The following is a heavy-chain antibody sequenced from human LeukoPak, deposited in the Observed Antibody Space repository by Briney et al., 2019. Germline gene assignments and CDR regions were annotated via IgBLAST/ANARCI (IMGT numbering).Heavy chain of an antibody. CDR3: GREMSHYDF. V-gene: IGHV6-1*01. J-gene: IGHJ4*02. CDR1: RDIFSSNIAA. CDR2: TYYRSNWYN. Sequence: SQTLSLTCALSRDIFSSNIAAWHWIRQSPSRGLEWLGRTYYRSNWYNDYAVSVKSRITINPDTSKNQFSLQLNTVTRDDTAVYYCGREMSHYDFWGQGTLVTVS. D-gene: IGHD1-26*01.